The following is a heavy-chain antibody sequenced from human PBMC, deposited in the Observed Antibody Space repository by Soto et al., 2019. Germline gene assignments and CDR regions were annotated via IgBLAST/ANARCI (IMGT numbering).Heavy chain of an antibody. V-gene: IGHV1-46*04. J-gene: IGHJ3*02. Sequence: ASVKVSCKASGYAFTTYHMHWVRQAPGQGLEWMGMIDPSDGTTTYAQKLQGRVTMTRDTATSTVYMELSRLRSEDTAVYYCERDEVPDAQNDGFDIWGQGTMVTVSS. D-gene: IGHD2-2*01. CDR3: ERDEVPDAQNDGFDI. CDR1: GYAFTTYH. CDR2: IDPSDGTT.